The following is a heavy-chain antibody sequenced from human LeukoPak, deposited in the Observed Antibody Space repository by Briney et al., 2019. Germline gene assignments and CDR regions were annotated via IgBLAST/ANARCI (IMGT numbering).Heavy chain of an antibody. CDR3: AREGGYDRLEY. D-gene: IGHD5-12*01. J-gene: IGHJ4*02. Sequence: GGSLRLSCAASGFTFSNSEMNWVRQAPGKGLEWVSYISSSANTIDYADSVKGRFTISRDNAKNSLYLRMNSLRAEDMGVFYCAREGGYDRLEYWGQGTLVTVSS. CDR2: ISSSANTI. CDR1: GFTFSNSE. V-gene: IGHV3-48*03.